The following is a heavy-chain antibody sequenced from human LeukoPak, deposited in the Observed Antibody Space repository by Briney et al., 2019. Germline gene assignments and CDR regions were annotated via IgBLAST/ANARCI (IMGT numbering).Heavy chain of an antibody. V-gene: IGHV3-23*01. CDR1: GLSLNTNM. CDR2: ITSVGAT. Sequence: TGGSLRLSCVASGLSLNTNMMSWVRQAPGKGLEWISTITSVGATYYTDSVRGRFTISRDISKNTVYLLMNSLGAEDTAVYYCAKGPHIVVVPGPNWFDPWGQGTLVTVSS. D-gene: IGHD2-21*01. CDR3: AKGPHIVVVPGPNWFDP. J-gene: IGHJ5*02.